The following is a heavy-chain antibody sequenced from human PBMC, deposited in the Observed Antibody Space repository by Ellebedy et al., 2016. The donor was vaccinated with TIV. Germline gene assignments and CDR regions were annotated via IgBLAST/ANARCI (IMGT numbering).Heavy chain of an antibody. V-gene: IGHV3-7*03. CDR3: AREAGTSGWYSGLQH. D-gene: IGHD6-19*01. CDR1: GFTFSSYW. Sequence: GESLKISCAASGFTFSSYWMIWVRQAPGKGLEWVANMRHDESQEYYADSVKGRFTVSRDSSKNTLYLQMNSLRAEDTAIYYCAREAGTSGWYSGLQHWGQGTLVTVSS. J-gene: IGHJ1*01. CDR2: MRHDESQE.